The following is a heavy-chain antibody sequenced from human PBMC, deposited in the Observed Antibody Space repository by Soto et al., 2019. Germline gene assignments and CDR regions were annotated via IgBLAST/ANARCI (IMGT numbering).Heavy chain of an antibody. CDR2: ISHGGST. CDR1: GGSISSAAYY. D-gene: IGHD2-2*02. CDR3: AREYTYGSNFFDC. V-gene: IGHV4-31*03. Sequence: QVQLQESGPGLVKPSQTLSLTCTVSGGSISSAAYYWSWIRQHQGKGLEWIGYISHGGSTYYKPSLKRRVIISVDTSKNQFSLRLTSLTAADTAVYYCAREYTYGSNFFDCWGQGALVTVSS. J-gene: IGHJ4*02.